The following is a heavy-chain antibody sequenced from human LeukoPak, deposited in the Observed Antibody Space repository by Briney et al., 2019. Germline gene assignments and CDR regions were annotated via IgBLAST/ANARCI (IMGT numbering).Heavy chain of an antibody. V-gene: IGHV4-34*01. D-gene: IGHD3-3*01. CDR3: ASFTIFGVVAARPHPEYFQH. CDR2: INHSGST. CDR1: GGSFSGYY. Sequence: SSETLSLTCAVYGGSFSGYYWSWIRQPPGKGLEWIGEINHSGSTNYNPSLKSRVTISVDTSKNQFSLKLSSVTAADTAVYYCASFTIFGVVAARPHPEYFQHWGQGTLVTVSS. J-gene: IGHJ1*01.